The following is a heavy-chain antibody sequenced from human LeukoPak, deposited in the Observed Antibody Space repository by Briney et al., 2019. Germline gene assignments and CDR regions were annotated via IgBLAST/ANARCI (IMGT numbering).Heavy chain of an antibody. CDR3: ARMGYGDYVDY. CDR1: GCSISSYY. D-gene: IGHD4-17*01. V-gene: IGHV4-59*01. Sequence: SETLSLTCTVSGCSISSYYWSWIRQPPGKGLEWIGYIYYSGSTNYNPSLKSRVTISVDTSKNQFSLKLSSVTAADTAVYYCARMGYGDYVDYRGQGTLVTVSS. J-gene: IGHJ4*02. CDR2: IYYSGST.